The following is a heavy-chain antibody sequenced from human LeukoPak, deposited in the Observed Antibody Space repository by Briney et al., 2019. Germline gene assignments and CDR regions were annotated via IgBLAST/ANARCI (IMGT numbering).Heavy chain of an antibody. D-gene: IGHD6-13*01. CDR2: IYTSGST. CDR1: GGSISSYY. J-gene: IGHJ6*03. CDR3: ARDSSSWYGYYYYYMDV. Sequence: SETLSLTCTVSGGSISSYYWSWIRQPAGKGLEWLGRIYTSGSTNYNPSLKSRVTMSVDTSKNQFSLKLSSVTAADTAVYYCARDSSSWYGYYYYYMDVWGKGTTVTVSS. V-gene: IGHV4-4*07.